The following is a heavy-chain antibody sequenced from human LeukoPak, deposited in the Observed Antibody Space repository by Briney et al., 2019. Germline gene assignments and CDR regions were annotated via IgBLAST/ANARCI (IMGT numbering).Heavy chain of an antibody. Sequence: GGSLRLSCAASGFTFSSYAMSWVRQAPGKGLEWVSFISPSGDRTSNEDSVEGRFTISRDNTRNTLYLQMNSLRDEDTGVYYCAIMHGYYDGSGFWVQRGQGTLVTVSS. J-gene: IGHJ4*02. CDR1: GFTFSSYA. V-gene: IGHV3-23*01. CDR2: ISPSGDRT. D-gene: IGHD3-22*01. CDR3: AIMHGYYDGSGFWVQ.